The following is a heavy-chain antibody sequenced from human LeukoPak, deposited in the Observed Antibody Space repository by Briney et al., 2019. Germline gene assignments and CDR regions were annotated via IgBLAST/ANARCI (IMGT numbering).Heavy chain of an antibody. CDR1: GFNLSDYY. CDR2: ISRSDSTI. D-gene: IGHD6-19*01. CDR3: TRDREQWLGRRWFDS. Sequence: GGSLRLSCAASGFNLSDYYMTWIRQVPGKGLEWVSYISRSDSTIYYADSVKGRFTISRDNAKNSLYLQMNSLRAEDTAVYYCTRDREQWLGRRWFDSWGQGTLVTVSS. J-gene: IGHJ5*01. V-gene: IGHV3-11*01.